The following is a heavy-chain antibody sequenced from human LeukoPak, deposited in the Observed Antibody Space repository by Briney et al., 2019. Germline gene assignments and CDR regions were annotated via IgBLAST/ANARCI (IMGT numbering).Heavy chain of an antibody. Sequence: GGSLRLSCAASGFTFSTYWMNWFRQTPGKGLEWVSSISSSSSYIYYADSVKGRFTISRDNAKNSLYLQMNSLRAEDTAVYYCARGPASSFDYWGQGTLVTVSS. CDR3: ARGPASSFDY. J-gene: IGHJ4*02. CDR1: GFTFSTYW. CDR2: ISSSSSYI. V-gene: IGHV3-21*01.